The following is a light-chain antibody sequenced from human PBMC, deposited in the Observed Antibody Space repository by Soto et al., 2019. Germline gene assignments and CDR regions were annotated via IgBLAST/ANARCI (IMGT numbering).Light chain of an antibody. J-gene: IGKJ1*01. V-gene: IGKV3-15*01. Sequence: EVVLTQSPVTLSFSPCEIATLSCSSIQSVSSSYLAWYQQKPGQAPRLLIYGASTRATGIPARFSGSGSGTEFTLTISSLQSEDFAVYYCQQYNNWPPWTFGQGTKVDIK. CDR1: QSVSSSY. CDR2: GAS. CDR3: QQYNNWPPWT.